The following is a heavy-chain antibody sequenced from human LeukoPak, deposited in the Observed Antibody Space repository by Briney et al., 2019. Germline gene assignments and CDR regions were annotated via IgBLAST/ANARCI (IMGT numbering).Heavy chain of an antibody. CDR1: GGTFSSYA. CDR2: ISAYNGNT. CDR3: ARDRGVTPDY. Sequence: ASVKVSCTASGGTFSSYAISWVRQAPGQGLEWMGWISAYNGNTNYAQKLQGRVTMTTDTSTSTAYMELRSLRSDDTAVYYCARDRGVTPDYWGQGTLVTVSS. V-gene: IGHV1-18*01. J-gene: IGHJ4*02. D-gene: IGHD4-23*01.